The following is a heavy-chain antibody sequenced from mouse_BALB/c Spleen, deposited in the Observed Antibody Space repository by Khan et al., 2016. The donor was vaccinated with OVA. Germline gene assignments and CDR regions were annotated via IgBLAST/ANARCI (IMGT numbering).Heavy chain of an antibody. Sequence: VQLKQSGPELVKPGASVKMSCKASGYTFTSYVMHWVKQKPGQGLEWIGYINPYNDYTNFNEKFKGKATLTSDKSSSTAYMELSSLTSEDSAVYYCARGVFGLQTWFAYWGQGTLVTVSA. CDR3: ARGVFGLQTWFAY. CDR1: GYTFTSYV. CDR2: INPYNDYT. J-gene: IGHJ3*01. V-gene: IGHV1S136*01. D-gene: IGHD3-1*01.